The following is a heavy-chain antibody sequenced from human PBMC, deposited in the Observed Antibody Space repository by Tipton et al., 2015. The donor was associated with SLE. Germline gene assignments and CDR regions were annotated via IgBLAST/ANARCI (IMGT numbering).Heavy chain of an antibody. CDR3: ARGVRIAVVKGWYFDL. V-gene: IGHV4-39*07. J-gene: IGHJ2*01. CDR2: VYYSGAT. D-gene: IGHD6-19*01. CDR1: GGSISSNSYY. Sequence: TLSLTCTVSGGSISSNSYYWGWIRQPPGKGLEYIGSVYYSGATYYNPSLKSRVFISVDTSKSQFSLQLSSVTAADTAVYYCARGVRIAVVKGWYFDLWGRGTLVTVSS.